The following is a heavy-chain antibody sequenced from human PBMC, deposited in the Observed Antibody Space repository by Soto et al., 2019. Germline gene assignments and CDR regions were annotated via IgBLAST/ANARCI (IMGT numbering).Heavy chain of an antibody. V-gene: IGHV3-30*18. CDR1: GLTFSSYG. Sequence: QVQLVESGGSVVQPGRSLRLSCAASGLTFSSYGMHWVRQAPGKGLEWVAVISYDGSNKYYADSVKVRLTISRDNSKNTLYLRMNSLRPEDTAVYYCAKDRGAVGTRKYYGMDVWGQGTTVTVSS. D-gene: IGHD1-26*01. CDR3: AKDRGAVGTRKYYGMDV. CDR2: ISYDGSNK. J-gene: IGHJ6*02.